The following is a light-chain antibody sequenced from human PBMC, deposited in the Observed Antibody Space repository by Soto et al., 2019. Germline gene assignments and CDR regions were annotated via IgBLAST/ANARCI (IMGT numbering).Light chain of an antibody. Sequence: AIRMTQSPSSFSASTGDRVTITCRASQGIISYLAWYQQKPGKAPKLLISAASTLQSGVPSRFSGSGSGTDFTLTISCLQSEDFATYYCQQYYSYPHTFGQGTKVEIK. CDR3: QQYYSYPHT. CDR1: QGIISY. CDR2: AAS. J-gene: IGKJ1*01. V-gene: IGKV1-8*01.